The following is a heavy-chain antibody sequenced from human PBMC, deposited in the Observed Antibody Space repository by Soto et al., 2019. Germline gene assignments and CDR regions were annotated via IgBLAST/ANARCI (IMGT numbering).Heavy chain of an antibody. J-gene: IGHJ4*02. Sequence: EVQLLESGGGLVQPGGSLRLSCAASGFTFSSYAMSWVRQAPGKGLEWVSAISGSGGSTYYADSVKGRFTISRDNSKNTLDLQMNSLGAEDTAVYFCGTGGGYSYGRTLDYWGQGTLVTVSS. CDR2: ISGSGGST. D-gene: IGHD5-18*01. V-gene: IGHV3-23*01. CDR3: GTGGGYSYGRTLDY. CDR1: GFTFSSYA.